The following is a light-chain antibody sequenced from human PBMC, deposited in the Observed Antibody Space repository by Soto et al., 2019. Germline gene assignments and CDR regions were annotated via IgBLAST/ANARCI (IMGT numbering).Light chain of an antibody. Sequence: DIQMTQAPSSLSASLGDRVTITCRASHSISNFLNWYQQKPGKAPNLLIYTASSLQSGVPSRFSVSGSGTDFTLTISSLQPEDFASYYCQQSYCTPYSFGQGTKLDIK. J-gene: IGKJ2*03. V-gene: IGKV1-39*01. CDR3: QQSYCTPYS. CDR1: HSISNF. CDR2: TAS.